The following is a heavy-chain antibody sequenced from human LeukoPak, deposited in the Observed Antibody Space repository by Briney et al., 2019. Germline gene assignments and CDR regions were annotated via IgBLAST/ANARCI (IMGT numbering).Heavy chain of an antibody. Sequence: PSETLSLTSAVSGGSISSGGYSWSWIRQPPGKGLEWIGYIYHSGSTYYNPSLKSRVAISVDRSKNQFSLKLSSVTAADTAVYYCARAFLSYFDYWGQGTLVTVSS. CDR1: GGSISSGGYS. CDR2: IYHSGST. CDR3: ARAFLSYFDY. V-gene: IGHV4-30-2*01. J-gene: IGHJ4*02.